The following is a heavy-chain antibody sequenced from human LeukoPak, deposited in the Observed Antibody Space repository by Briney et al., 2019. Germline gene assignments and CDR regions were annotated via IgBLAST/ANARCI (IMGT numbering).Heavy chain of an antibody. CDR3: ARHSYYDSSGYYYYGMDV. V-gene: IGHV5-51*01. Sequence: GESLKISCKCSGSSFTSYWIGWVRQMPGKGLEWMGIIYPGDSDTSYSPSFQGQVTISADKSISTAYLQWSSLKASDTAMYYCARHSYYDSSGYYYYGMDVWGQGTTVTVSS. J-gene: IGHJ6*02. D-gene: IGHD3-22*01. CDR1: GSSFTSYW. CDR2: IYPGDSDT.